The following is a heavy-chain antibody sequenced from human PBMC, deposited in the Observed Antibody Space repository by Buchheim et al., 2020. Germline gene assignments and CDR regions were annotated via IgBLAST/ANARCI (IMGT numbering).Heavy chain of an antibody. CDR1: GYIFTNYV. Sequence: QVQLVQSGSELKKPGASVQVSCKTSGYIFTNYVLNWVRQAPGQGLEWMGWINTNTGNPTYAQGFTGRFVFSLDTSARTAFLQISSLKTEDTAVYYCVRHDVEFDYWGQGTL. J-gene: IGHJ4*02. V-gene: IGHV7-4-1*02. CDR3: VRHDVEFDY. CDR2: INTNTGNP. D-gene: IGHD3-3*01.